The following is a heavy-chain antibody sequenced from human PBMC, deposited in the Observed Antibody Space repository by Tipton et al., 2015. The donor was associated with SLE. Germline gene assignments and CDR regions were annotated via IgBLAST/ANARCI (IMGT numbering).Heavy chain of an antibody. CDR1: GASVSSYC. D-gene: IGHD3-10*01. Sequence: TLSLTCTVSGASVSSYCWNWIRQSPGKGLEWVGCVCDSVNTHHNPSLKSRGTISVDTSKNQFSLELTSVTAADTATYYCARQRLRLLSPLDAWGQGTTVTVSS. CDR3: ARQRLRLLSPLDA. CDR2: VCDSVNT. J-gene: IGHJ6*02. V-gene: IGHV4-59*08.